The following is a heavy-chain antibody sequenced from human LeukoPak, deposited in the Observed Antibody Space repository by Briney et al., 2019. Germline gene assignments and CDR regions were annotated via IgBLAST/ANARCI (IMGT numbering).Heavy chain of an antibody. CDR3: ACEGGYSYGRDWFDP. CDR2: IYYSGST. CDR1: GGSISSGDYY. Sequence: PSQTLSLTCTVSGGSISSGDYYWSWIRQPPGKGLEWIGYIYYSGSTYYNPSLKSRVTISVDTSKNQFSLKLSSVTAADTAVYYCACEGGYSYGRDWFDPWGQGTLVTVSS. D-gene: IGHD5-18*01. V-gene: IGHV4-30-4*01. J-gene: IGHJ5*02.